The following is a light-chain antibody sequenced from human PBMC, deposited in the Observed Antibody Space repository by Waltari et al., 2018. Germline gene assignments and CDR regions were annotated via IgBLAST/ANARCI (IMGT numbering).Light chain of an antibody. V-gene: IGLV1-44*01. CDR2: ANY. Sequence: QSVLTQPPSTSGTPGQRVTISCSGSTSNIGTNTVTWYQLLPGTAPKTVIFANYHRPSGVPDRFSASKSGTSASLVISGLQSEDGADYFCATWDDSLSGRVFGGGTKVTVL. J-gene: IGLJ3*02. CDR3: ATWDDSLSGRV. CDR1: TSNIGTNT.